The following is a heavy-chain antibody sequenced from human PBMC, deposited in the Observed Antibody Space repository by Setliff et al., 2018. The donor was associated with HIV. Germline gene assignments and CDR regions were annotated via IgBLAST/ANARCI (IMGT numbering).Heavy chain of an antibody. CDR3: AADPPSEVIDWPGGDN. CDR1: GFTFSDHS. J-gene: IGHJ4*02. V-gene: IGHV3-21*01. D-gene: IGHD3-9*01. CDR2: ISPDSTYI. Sequence: PGGSLRLSCTASGFTFSDHSMTWIRQAPGKGLEWVSSISPDSTYIYYADSVKGRFTISRDNAKNSLYLQMNSLRAEDTAVYYCAADPPSEVIDWPGGDNWGQGTLVTVSS.